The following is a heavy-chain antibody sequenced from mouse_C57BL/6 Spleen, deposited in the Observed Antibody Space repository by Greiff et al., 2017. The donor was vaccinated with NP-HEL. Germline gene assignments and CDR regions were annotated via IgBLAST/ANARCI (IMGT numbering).Heavy chain of an antibody. CDR2: IHPNSGST. CDR3: AREDDYDYFDY. J-gene: IGHJ2*01. V-gene: IGHV1-64*01. CDR1: GYTFTSYW. D-gene: IGHD2-4*01. Sequence: VQLQQPGAELVKPGASVKLSCKASGYTFTSYWMHWVKQRPGQGLEWIGMIHPNSGSTNYNEKFKSKATLTLDKSSSTAYMQLSSLTSEDSAVYYCAREDDYDYFDYWGQGTTLTVSS.